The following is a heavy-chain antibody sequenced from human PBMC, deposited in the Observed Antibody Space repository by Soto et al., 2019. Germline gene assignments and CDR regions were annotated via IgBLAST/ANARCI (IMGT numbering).Heavy chain of an antibody. CDR1: GFAFHEYA. J-gene: IGHJ6*02. V-gene: IGHV3-9*01. Sequence: EVQLIESGGGWVQPGTSLRVSCVASGFAFHEYAIHWVRQAPGKGLEWVSGISSDGDTIAYADSVQGRFTVFRDNAKNSLYLQMNSLRAEDTALYYCTKGGYDLIYYFGMDVWGQGTTVTVSS. CDR3: TKGGYDLIYYFGMDV. CDR2: ISSDGDTI. D-gene: IGHD5-12*01.